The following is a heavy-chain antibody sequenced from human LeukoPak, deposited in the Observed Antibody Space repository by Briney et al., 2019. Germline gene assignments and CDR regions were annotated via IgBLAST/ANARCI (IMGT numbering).Heavy chain of an antibody. D-gene: IGHD2-15*01. CDR2: INQDGGEN. V-gene: IGHV3-7*03. CDR3: ARYCSGGSCFDY. CDR1: GFTFSTYW. Sequence: GGSLRLSCAASGFTFSTYWMSWVRQAPGKGLEWVANINQDGGENYYVDSVKGRFTISRDNAKNSLYLQMNSLRAEDTAVYYCARYCSGGSCFDYWGQGTLVTVSS. J-gene: IGHJ4*02.